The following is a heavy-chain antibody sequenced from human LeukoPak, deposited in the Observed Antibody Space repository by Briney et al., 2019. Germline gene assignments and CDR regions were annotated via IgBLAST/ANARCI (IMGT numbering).Heavy chain of an antibody. V-gene: IGHV3-30*03. J-gene: IGHJ3*02. CDR2: ISYDGSNK. CDR1: GFTFSSYG. CDR3: ARGRQWLVPDAFDT. D-gene: IGHD6-19*01. Sequence: GGSLRLSCAASGFTFSSYGMHWVRQAPGKGLEWVAFISYDGSNKYYADSVKGRFTISRDNSKNTLYLQMNSLRAEDTAVYYCARGRQWLVPDAFDTWGQGTMVTVSS.